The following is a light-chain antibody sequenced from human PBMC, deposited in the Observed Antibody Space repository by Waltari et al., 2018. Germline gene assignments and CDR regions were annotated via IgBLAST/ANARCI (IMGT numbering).Light chain of an antibody. CDR3: QQASSFPFT. CDR2: AAS. V-gene: IGKV1-12*02. CDR1: QDISSW. J-gene: IGKJ4*01. Sequence: DIQMTQSPSSVSASVGDTVTITCRASQDISSWLAWFQQKPGRAPKLLMYAASSLQIGVPSRFSGSGSGTDFTLTISSLQPEDFAIYYCQQASSFPFTFGRGTKVEIK.